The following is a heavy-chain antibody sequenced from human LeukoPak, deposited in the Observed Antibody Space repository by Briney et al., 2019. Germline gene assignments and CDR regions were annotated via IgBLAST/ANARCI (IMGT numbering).Heavy chain of an antibody. CDR2: INPNSGGT. Sequence: GASVKVSCKASGYTFTGYYMHWVRQAPGQGLEWMGWINPNSGGTNYAQKFQGRVTMTRDTSISTAYMELSRLRSDDTAVYYCARVGKNYYGSGNLNYWGQGTLVTVSS. CDR3: ARVGKNYYGSGNLNY. J-gene: IGHJ4*02. CDR1: GYTFTGYY. V-gene: IGHV1-2*02. D-gene: IGHD3-10*01.